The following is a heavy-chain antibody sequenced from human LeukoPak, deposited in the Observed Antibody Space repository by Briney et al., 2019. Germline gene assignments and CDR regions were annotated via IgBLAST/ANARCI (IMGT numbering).Heavy chain of an antibody. V-gene: IGHV3-30*04. J-gene: IGHJ6*03. CDR1: GFTFSSYA. CDR3: ARGPFYDYYYMDV. CDR2: ISYDGSNK. Sequence: PGGSLRPSCAASGFTFSSYAMHWVRQAPGKGLEWVAVISYDGSNKYYADSVKGRFTISRDNSKNTLYLQMNSLRAEDTAVYYCARGPFYDYYYMDVWGKGTTVTVSS.